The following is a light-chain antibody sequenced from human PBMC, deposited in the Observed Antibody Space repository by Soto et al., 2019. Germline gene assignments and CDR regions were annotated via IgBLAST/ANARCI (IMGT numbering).Light chain of an antibody. CDR3: SSYSGSNNPWV. Sequence: QSALTQPPSASGSPGQSVTISCTGTSSDVGAYNYVCWYQQHPGKAPKLIISEVTKRPSGVPDRCSGAKSGNTASLTVTGLQAEDEADYYCSSYSGSNNPWVFGGGTKLTVL. V-gene: IGLV2-8*01. CDR1: SSDVGAYNY. CDR2: EVT. J-gene: IGLJ3*02.